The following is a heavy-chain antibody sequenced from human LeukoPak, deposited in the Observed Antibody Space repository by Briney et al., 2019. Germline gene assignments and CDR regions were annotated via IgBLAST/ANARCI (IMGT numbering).Heavy chain of an antibody. D-gene: IGHD3-22*01. CDR2: ISSSGGST. CDR3: AKNSVRSGYYYGY. V-gene: IGHV3-23*01. J-gene: IGHJ4*02. CDR1: GFTFSTYA. Sequence: GGSLRLSCAASGFTFSTYAMSWVRQAPGKGLEWVSSISSSGGSTYYADSVKGRFTISRDNSKDTLYLRMNSLRAEDTAVYYCAKNSVRSGYYYGYWGQGTLVTVSS.